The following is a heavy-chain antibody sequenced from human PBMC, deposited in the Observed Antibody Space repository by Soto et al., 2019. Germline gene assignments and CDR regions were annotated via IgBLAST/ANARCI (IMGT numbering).Heavy chain of an antibody. D-gene: IGHD3-10*01. CDR3: ASMWFGESAPTNRFDP. Sequence: SETLSLTCTVSGGSISSSSYYWGWIRQPPGQGLEWLGTIYSLGNTYYNPSLKSRVTISVDTSKNQLFLKLSSVTAADTAVYYCASMWFGESAPTNRFDPWGQGTLVTVSS. CDR2: IYSLGNT. CDR1: GGSISSSSYY. J-gene: IGHJ5*02. V-gene: IGHV4-39*01.